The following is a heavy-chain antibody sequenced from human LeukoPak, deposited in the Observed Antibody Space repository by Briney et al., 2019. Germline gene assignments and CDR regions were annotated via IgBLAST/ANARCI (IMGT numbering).Heavy chain of an antibody. Sequence: ASVKVSCKASGYTFTSYYMHWLRQAPGQGLEWMGIINPSGGSTSYAQKFQGRVTMTRDMSTSTVYMELSSLRSEDTAVYYCARDWGSGELALDYWGQGTLVTVSS. D-gene: IGHD3-16*01. V-gene: IGHV1-46*03. CDR3: ARDWGSGELALDY. J-gene: IGHJ4*02. CDR2: INPSGGST. CDR1: GYTFTSYY.